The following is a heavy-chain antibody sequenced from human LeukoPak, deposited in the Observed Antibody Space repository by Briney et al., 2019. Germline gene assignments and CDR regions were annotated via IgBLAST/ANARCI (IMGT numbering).Heavy chain of an antibody. D-gene: IGHD6-19*01. CDR3: ARIQYTSGWTFDY. V-gene: IGHV2-26*01. CDR2: IFSNDEN. CDR1: GFSLSNARMG. Sequence: SGPTLVNPTETLTLTCTFSGFSLSNARMGVSWIRQPPGKALEWLAHIFSNDENSYSTSLKSRLTISKDTSKSQVVLTMTSMDPVDTATYYCARIQYTSGWTFDYWGQGTLVTVSS. J-gene: IGHJ4*02.